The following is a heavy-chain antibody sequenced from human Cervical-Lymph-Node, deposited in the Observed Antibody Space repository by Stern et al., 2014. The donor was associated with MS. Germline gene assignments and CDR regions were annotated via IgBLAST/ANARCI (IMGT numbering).Heavy chain of an antibody. D-gene: IGHD4-17*01. J-gene: IGHJ4*02. V-gene: IGHV5-51*01. CDR3: ARDYGDYAFDY. Sequence: EVQLVESGAEGKKPGESLKISCKGSGYSFTANWIAWVRQMPGKGLEWLGLIYPGDSDTRYSPSYQGQVTISPDKSISTAYLQWSSLKASDTSMYYCARDYGDYAFDYGGQGTLVTVPS. CDR1: GYSFTANW. CDR2: IYPGDSDT.